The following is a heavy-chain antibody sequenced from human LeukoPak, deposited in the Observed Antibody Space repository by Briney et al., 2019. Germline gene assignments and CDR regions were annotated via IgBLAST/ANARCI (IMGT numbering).Heavy chain of an antibody. CDR1: GGSFSGYY. D-gene: IGHD1-1*01. V-gene: IGHV3-23*01. CDR3: AKDHFAGNFDY. CDR2: ISGSGGST. Sequence: ETLSLTCAVYGGSFSGYYWSRVRQAPGKGLEWVSAISGSGGSTYYADSVKGRFTISRDNSKNTLYLQMNSLRAEDTAVYYCAKDHFAGNFDYWGQGTLVTVSS. J-gene: IGHJ4*02.